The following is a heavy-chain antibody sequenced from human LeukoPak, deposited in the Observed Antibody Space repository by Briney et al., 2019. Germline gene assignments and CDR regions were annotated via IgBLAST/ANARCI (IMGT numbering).Heavy chain of an antibody. CDR1: GFTFSSYS. V-gene: IGHV3-21*01. Sequence: GGVLRLSCAASGFTFSSYSMNWVRQAPGKGLEWVSSISSSSSYIYYADSVKGRFTISRDNAKNSLYLQMNSLRAEDTAVYYCARGAAYSGSYYCNYWGQGTLVTVSS. D-gene: IGHD1-26*01. CDR3: ARGAAYSGSYYCNY. J-gene: IGHJ4*02. CDR2: ISSSSSYI.